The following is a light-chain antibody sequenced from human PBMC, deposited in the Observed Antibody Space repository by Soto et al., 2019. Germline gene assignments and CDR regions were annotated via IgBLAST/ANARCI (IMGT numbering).Light chain of an antibody. CDR3: QQFNSYPLT. CDR2: DAA. CDR1: QGIASN. Sequence: AIQLTQSPSSLSASVGDRVTITCRASQGIASNLAWYQQKPGRAPKLLIYDAASLESGVPSRSRGSGFRTDFTLTINSLQTEDFATYYCQQFNSYPLTFGQGTRLEIK. J-gene: IGKJ5*01. V-gene: IGKV1-13*02.